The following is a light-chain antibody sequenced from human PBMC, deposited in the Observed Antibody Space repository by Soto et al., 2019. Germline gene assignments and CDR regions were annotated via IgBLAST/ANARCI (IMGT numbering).Light chain of an antibody. V-gene: IGLV1-51*01. CDR1: SSNIGNNY. CDR3: GTWDSSLGAGHV. CDR2: DNN. J-gene: IGLJ1*01. Sequence: QSVLTQPPSVSAAPGQKVTISCSGSSSNIGNNYVSWYQQLPGTAPKLLIYDNNKRPSGIPDRFSGSKSGTSATLGITGLQTGDEADYYCGTWDSSLGAGHVFGTGTKLTVL.